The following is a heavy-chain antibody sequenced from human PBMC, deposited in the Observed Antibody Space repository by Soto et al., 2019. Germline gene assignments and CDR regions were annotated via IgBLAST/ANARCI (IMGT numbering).Heavy chain of an antibody. CDR3: ARDRYGAVAGTKYYYYYYGMDV. J-gene: IGHJ6*02. D-gene: IGHD6-19*01. CDR2: IYYSGST. Sequence: PSEPLSLTCTFSGCSVISGSYYWSWLRQPPGKGLEWIGYIYYSGSTNYNPSLKSRVTISVDTSKNQFSLKLSSVTAADTAVYYCARDRYGAVAGTKYYYYYYGMDVWGQGTTVTVSS. V-gene: IGHV4-61*01. CDR1: GCSVISGSYY.